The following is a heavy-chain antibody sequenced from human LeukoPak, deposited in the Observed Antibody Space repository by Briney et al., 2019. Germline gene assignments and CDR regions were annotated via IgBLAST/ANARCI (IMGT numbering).Heavy chain of an antibody. J-gene: IGHJ4*02. V-gene: IGHV3-53*01. CDR2: LYSGGTT. CDR1: GFTVSSNY. D-gene: IGHD2-2*01. Sequence: GGSLRLSCAASGFTVSSNYMSWVRQAPGKGLEWVSVLYSGGTTYYADSVKGRFTISRDSSKNTVYLQMNSLRDEDTAVYYCARXRXGDQVLFETPMFWGQGTLVTVSS. CDR3: ARXRXGDQVLFETPMF.